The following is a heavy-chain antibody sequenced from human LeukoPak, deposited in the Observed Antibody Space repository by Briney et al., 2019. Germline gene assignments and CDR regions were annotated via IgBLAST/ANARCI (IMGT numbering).Heavy chain of an antibody. D-gene: IGHD2-2*01. CDR3: ARDGFGYCSSTSCSPIYYYYYYMDV. Sequence: GGSLRLSCAASGFTFSNYWMSWVRQAPGTGLEWVANINQDGSTTYYVDSVKGRFTISRDNAKNSLYLQMSSLRSEDTAVYYCARDGFGYCSSTSCSPIYYYYYYMDVWGKGTTVTVSS. J-gene: IGHJ6*03. V-gene: IGHV3-7*03. CDR2: INQDGSTT. CDR1: GFTFSNYW.